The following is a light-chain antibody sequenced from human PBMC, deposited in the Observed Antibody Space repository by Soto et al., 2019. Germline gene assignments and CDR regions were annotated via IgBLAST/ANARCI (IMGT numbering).Light chain of an antibody. CDR2: DAS. CDR1: QSITNR. CDR3: KHYGGMWA. Sequence: DIQMTQSPSTLSASIGDRVTITCRASQSITNRLAWYQQKPGKAPKVLIYDASTLETGVPSRFSGSGFGTEFVLTISSLQPDDFATYCCKHYGGMWAFGQGTKVEI. J-gene: IGKJ1*01. V-gene: IGKV1-5*01.